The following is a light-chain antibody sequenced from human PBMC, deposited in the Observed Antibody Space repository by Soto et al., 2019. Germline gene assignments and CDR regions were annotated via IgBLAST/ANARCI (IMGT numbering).Light chain of an antibody. CDR2: DAC. V-gene: IGKV1-5*01. CDR3: QQYNSYWT. CDR1: QSISSW. Sequence: DIQMTQSPSTLSASVGDRVTITCRASQSISSWLAWYQQKPGKAPKLLIYDACSLESGVPSRFSGSGSGTEFTLTISSPQPDDFETYYCQQYNSYWTFGQGTKVEIK. J-gene: IGKJ1*01.